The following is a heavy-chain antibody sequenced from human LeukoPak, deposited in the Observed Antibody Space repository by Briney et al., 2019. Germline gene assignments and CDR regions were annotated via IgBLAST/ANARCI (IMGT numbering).Heavy chain of an antibody. V-gene: IGHV4-30-2*01. CDR1: GGSISSGGYY. Sequence: SETLSLTCTVSGGSISSGGYYWSWIRQPPGKGLEWIGYIYHSGSTYYNPSLKSRVTISVDRSKNQFSLKLSSVTAADTAVYYCARSVTYYYDSSGYVFDYWGQGTLVTVSS. D-gene: IGHD3-22*01. CDR3: ARSVTYYYDSSGYVFDY. CDR2: IYHSGST. J-gene: IGHJ4*02.